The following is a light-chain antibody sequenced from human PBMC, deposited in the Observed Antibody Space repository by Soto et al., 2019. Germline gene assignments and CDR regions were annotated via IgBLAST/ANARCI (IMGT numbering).Light chain of an antibody. Sequence: EIVMTQSPATLSVSPGERATLSCRASQSVSSDLVWYQQKPGQAPRLFIYDASTRATGFPARFSGSGSGTEFTLTISSLQSEDFAVYYCQQYNNWPRTFGQGTKVEIK. J-gene: IGKJ1*01. V-gene: IGKV3-15*01. CDR2: DAS. CDR3: QQYNNWPRT. CDR1: QSVSSD.